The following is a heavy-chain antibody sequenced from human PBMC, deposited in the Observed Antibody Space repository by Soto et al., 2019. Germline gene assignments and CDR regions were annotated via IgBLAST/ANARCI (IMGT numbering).Heavy chain of an antibody. D-gene: IGHD3-10*01. V-gene: IGHV3-23*01. CDR1: GFTFSSYA. CDR2: ISGSGGST. Sequence: EVQLLESGGGLVQPGGSLRLSCAASGFTFSSYAMSWVRQAPGKGLEWVSAISGSGGSTYYADSVKGRFTISRDNSKKPLYLKMNSLRAEDTAVYYCAKDLGGGVYYYYMDVWGKGTTVTVSS. J-gene: IGHJ6*03. CDR3: AKDLGGGVYYYYMDV.